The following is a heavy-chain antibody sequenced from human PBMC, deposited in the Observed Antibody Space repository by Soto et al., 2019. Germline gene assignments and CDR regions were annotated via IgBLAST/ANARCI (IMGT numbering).Heavy chain of an antibody. CDR2: INHSGST. Sequence: SETLSLTCAVYGWYFSGYYWSWIRQPPGKGLEWIGEINHSGSTNYNPSLKSRVTISVDTSKNQFSLKLSSVTAADTAVYYCARGRGYCSSTSCPTVVAFDIWGQGTMVTVSS. CDR1: GWYFSGYY. D-gene: IGHD2-2*03. J-gene: IGHJ3*02. V-gene: IGHV4-34*01. CDR3: ARGRGYCSSTSCPTVVAFDI.